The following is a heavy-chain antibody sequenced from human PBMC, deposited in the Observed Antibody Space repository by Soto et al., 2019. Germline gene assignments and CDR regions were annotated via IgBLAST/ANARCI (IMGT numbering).Heavy chain of an antibody. V-gene: IGHV4-31*03. CDR1: GGSMRSDTHY. D-gene: IGHD5-12*01. J-gene: IGHJ5*01. CDR2: IYYSGTT. CDR3: AIEYSGDDKNRFDS. Sequence: PSETLSLTCTVSGGSMRSDTHYWSWIRRHQGKGLEWIGYIYYSGTTYYNPSLKSRVTISIDTSKNQFSLKLISMTAADTAVYYCAIEYSGDDKNRFDSWGQGTLVPVSS.